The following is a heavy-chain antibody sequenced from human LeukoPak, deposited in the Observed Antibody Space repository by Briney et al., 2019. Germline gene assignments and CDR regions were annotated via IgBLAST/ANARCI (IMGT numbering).Heavy chain of an antibody. CDR1: GGSFSGYY. J-gene: IGHJ3*02. Sequence: SEILSLTCAVYGGSFSGYYWSWIRQPPGKGLEWIGEINHSGSTNYNPSLKSRVTISVDTSKNQFSLKLSSVTAADTAVYYCARAPYYYDSSGYPRDAFDIWGQGTMVTVSS. V-gene: IGHV4-34*01. D-gene: IGHD3-22*01. CDR3: ARAPYYYDSSGYPRDAFDI. CDR2: INHSGST.